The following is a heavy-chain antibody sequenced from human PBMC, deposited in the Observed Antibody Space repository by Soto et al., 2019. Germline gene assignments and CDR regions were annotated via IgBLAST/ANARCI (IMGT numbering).Heavy chain of an antibody. J-gene: IGHJ2*01. D-gene: IGHD4-4*01. CDR2: ISYDGSNK. CDR3: ARPLWRDDYNWGYFDL. V-gene: IGHV3-30-3*01. Sequence: QVQLVESGGGVVQPGRSLRLSCAAPEFTFSSYAMHWVRQAPGKGLEWVAVISYDGSNKYYADSVKGRFTISRDNSKNTLYLQMNSLRAEDTAVYYCARPLWRDDYNWGYFDLWGRGTLVTVSS. CDR1: EFTFSSYA.